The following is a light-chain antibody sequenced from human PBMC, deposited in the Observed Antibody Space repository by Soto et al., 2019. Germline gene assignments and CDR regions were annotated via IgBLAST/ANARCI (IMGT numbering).Light chain of an antibody. Sequence: QSALTQPASVSGSPGQSITISCTGTSSDIGSYNLVSWYQQDPGKAPKLLIHDVSERPSGVSNRFSGSKSGNTASLTISGLQVEDEADYYCCSYAGSSALVFGGGTKLTVL. CDR1: SSDIGSYNL. V-gene: IGLV2-23*02. J-gene: IGLJ3*02. CDR3: CSYAGSSALV. CDR2: DVS.